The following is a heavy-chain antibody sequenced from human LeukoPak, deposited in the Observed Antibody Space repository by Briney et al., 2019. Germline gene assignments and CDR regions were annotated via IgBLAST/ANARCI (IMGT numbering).Heavy chain of an antibody. J-gene: IGHJ4*02. V-gene: IGHV3-30*18. CDR3: AKSGFGVVDHFDY. D-gene: IGHD3-3*01. CDR1: GFTFSSYG. CDR2: ISYDGSNK. Sequence: GRSLRLSCAASGFTFSSYGMHWVRQAPGKGLEWVAVISYDGSNKYYADSVKGRFTISRDNSKNTLYLQMNSLRAEDTAVYYCAKSGFGVVDHFDYWGQGTLVTVSS.